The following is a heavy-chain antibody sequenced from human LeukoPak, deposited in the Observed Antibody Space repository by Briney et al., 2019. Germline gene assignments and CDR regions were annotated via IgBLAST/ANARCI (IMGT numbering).Heavy chain of an antibody. CDR1: GVTFSSYA. J-gene: IGHJ4*02. CDR3: AKDFYRPEPQLPGY. CDR2: ISGSGGST. Sequence: PGGSLRLSCAASGVTFSSYAMSWVRQAPGKGLEWVSAISGSGGSTYYADSVKGRFTISRDNSKNTLYLQMNSLRAEDTAVYYCAKDFYRPEPQLPGYWGQGTLVTVSS. D-gene: IGHD6-13*01. V-gene: IGHV3-23*01.